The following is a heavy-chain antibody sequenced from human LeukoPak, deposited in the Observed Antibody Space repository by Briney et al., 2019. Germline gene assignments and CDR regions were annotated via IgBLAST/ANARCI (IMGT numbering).Heavy chain of an antibody. Sequence: GGSLRLSRAASGFTFSNYWMTWVRQAPGKGLEWVANINKDGSEKNYVDSVKGRFTISRDNAKNSLYLQINSLRADDTAVYYCARYQVAIDYWGQGTLVTVSA. CDR1: GFTFSNYW. CDR3: ARYQVAIDY. D-gene: IGHD2-2*01. V-gene: IGHV3-7*03. J-gene: IGHJ4*02. CDR2: INKDGSEK.